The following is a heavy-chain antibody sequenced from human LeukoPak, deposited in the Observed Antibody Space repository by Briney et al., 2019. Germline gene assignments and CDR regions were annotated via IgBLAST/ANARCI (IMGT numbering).Heavy chain of an antibody. Sequence: GGSLRLSCATSGFNFHRYTIHWVRQAPGKGLEWVSLAGWAGGTTYYSDSVRGRFTISRDSGRNSVYLQMNSLTTDDTAFYFCAKELDTMFFDYWGQGTLVTVSS. CDR1: GFNFHRYT. CDR3: AKELDTMFFDY. D-gene: IGHD3-10*02. CDR2: AGWAGGTT. V-gene: IGHV3-43*01. J-gene: IGHJ4*02.